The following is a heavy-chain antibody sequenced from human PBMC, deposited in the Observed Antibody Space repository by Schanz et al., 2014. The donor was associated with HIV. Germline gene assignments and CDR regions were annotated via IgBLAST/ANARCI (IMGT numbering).Heavy chain of an antibody. CDR2: ISSGNRYI. D-gene: IGHD3-22*01. CDR3: AKVLIPMIAVPYYGMDV. Sequence: VQLVESGGGVVQPGRSLRLSCAGSGFTFSTYSMNWVRRAPGKGLEWVSAISSGNRYIYYADSVKGRFTISRDNAKNSLYLQMNSLRAKDTAVYYCAKVLIPMIAVPYYGMDVWGQGTTVTVSS. V-gene: IGHV3-21*04. J-gene: IGHJ6*02. CDR1: GFTFSTYS.